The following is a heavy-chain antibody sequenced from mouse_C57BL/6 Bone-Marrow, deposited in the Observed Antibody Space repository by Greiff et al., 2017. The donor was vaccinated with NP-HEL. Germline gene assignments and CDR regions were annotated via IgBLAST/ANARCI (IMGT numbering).Heavy chain of an antibody. Sequence: EVQLVESGGGLVKPGGSLKLSCAASGFTFSSYAMSWVRQTPEKRLEWVATISDGGSYTYYPDNVKGRVTISRDNAKNNLYLQMSHLKSEDTAMYYCARDRSFAYWGQGTLVTVSA. V-gene: IGHV5-4*01. J-gene: IGHJ3*01. CDR3: ARDRSFAY. CDR2: ISDGGSYT. CDR1: GFTFSSYA.